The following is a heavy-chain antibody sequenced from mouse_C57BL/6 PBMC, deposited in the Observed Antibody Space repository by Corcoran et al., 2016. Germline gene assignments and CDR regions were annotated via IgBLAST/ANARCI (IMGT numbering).Heavy chain of an antibody. CDR2: INTYSGVP. CDR3: ARGGELLRRDYYAMDY. Sequence: QIQLVQSGPELKKPGETVKISCKASGYTFTTYGMSWVKQAPGKGLKWMGWINTYSGVPTYADDFKGRFAFSLETSASTAYLQINNLKNEDTATYFCARGGELLRRDYYAMDYWGQGTSVTVSS. J-gene: IGHJ4*01. D-gene: IGHD1-1*01. CDR1: GYTFTTYG. V-gene: IGHV9-3*01.